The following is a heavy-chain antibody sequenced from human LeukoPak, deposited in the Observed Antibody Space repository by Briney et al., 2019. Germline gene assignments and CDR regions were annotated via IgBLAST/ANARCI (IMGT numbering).Heavy chain of an antibody. V-gene: IGHV4-34*01. D-gene: IGHD3-22*01. CDR2: INHSGST. CDR3: ARDPLISSGYYSITKPFVFDI. CDR1: GGSFSGYY. J-gene: IGHJ3*02. Sequence: PSETLSFTCAVYGGSFSGYYWSWISQPPGKGLEWIGEINHSGSTNYNPSLKSRVTISVDTSKNQFSLKLSSVTAADTAVYYCARDPLISSGYYSITKPFVFDIWGQGTMVTVSS.